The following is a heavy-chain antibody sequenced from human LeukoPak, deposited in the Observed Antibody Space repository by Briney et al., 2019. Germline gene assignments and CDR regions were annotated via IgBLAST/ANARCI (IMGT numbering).Heavy chain of an antibody. CDR2: INPNSGGT. J-gene: IGHJ4*02. Sequence: ASVKVSCKASGYTFTGYYMHWVRQAPGQGPEWMGWINPNSGGTNYAQKFQGRVTMTRDTSISTAYMELSRLRSDDTAVYYCARAYSSSWYGGGFDYWGQGTLVTVSS. CDR3: ARAYSSSWYGGGFDY. CDR1: GYTFTGYY. D-gene: IGHD6-13*01. V-gene: IGHV1-2*02.